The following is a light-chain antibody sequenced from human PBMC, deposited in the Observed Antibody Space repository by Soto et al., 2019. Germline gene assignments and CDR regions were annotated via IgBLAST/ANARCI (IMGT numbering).Light chain of an antibody. CDR2: GTS. Sequence: DIQMTQSPSSLSASIGDRVTITCRASQSISTYLNWYQQKPGKAPKLLIFGTSTLQSGVPSRFSGSGSGTDFTLTITRLQPEDFATYYCQQANSFPFTFGPGTKVEIK. J-gene: IGKJ3*01. V-gene: IGKV1-39*01. CDR1: QSISTY. CDR3: QQANSFPFT.